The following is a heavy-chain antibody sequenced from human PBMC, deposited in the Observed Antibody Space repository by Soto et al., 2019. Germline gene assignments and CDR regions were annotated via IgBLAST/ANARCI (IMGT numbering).Heavy chain of an antibody. CDR2: INPNGGDT. CDR3: ARVTYSSGLLFYLDY. V-gene: IGHV1-46*01. CDR1: CYMFPYYH. Sequence: SVKVSCRASCYMFPYYHVHWVRQAPAQGLEWMGIINPNGGDTRYAQKFKGRVTMTRDTSTSTVYMEVSSLRSEDTALYYCARVTYSSGLLFYLDYWGQGTLVTVYS. J-gene: IGHJ4*02. D-gene: IGHD5-18*01.